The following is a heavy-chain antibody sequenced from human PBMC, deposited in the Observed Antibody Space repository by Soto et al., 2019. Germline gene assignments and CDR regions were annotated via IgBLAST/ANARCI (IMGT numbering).Heavy chain of an antibody. V-gene: IGHV1-18*01. D-gene: IGHD3-10*01. CDR3: AREGYSSGSATSSPPRYSGIDV. CDR1: GYTFSSYG. Sequence: QVQLVQSGVEVKKAGASVKVSCKASGYTFSSYGISWARQAPGQGLEWMGWISDYNGNTHYAQKFQGRLTMTTDTSTRTASMEWRGLRPADTAVYFCAREGYSSGSATSSPPRYSGIDVWGQRTTVTVSS. J-gene: IGHJ6*02. CDR2: ISDYNGNT.